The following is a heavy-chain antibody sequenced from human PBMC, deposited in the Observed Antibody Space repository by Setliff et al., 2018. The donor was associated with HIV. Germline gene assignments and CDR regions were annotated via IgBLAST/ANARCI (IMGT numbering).Heavy chain of an antibody. CDR2: IYYSGST. J-gene: IGHJ4*02. CDR1: GGSISSSSYY. CDR3: ARGPPFAY. V-gene: IGHV4-39*07. Sequence: SETLSLTCTVSGGSISSSSYYWGWIRQPPGKGLEWIGSIYYSGSTYYNPSLKSRVTTSVDTSRDQFFLKLTSVTADDTAIYYCARGPPFAYWGQGLLVTVSS.